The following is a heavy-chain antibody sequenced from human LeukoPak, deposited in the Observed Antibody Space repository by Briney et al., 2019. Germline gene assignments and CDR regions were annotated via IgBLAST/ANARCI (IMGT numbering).Heavy chain of an antibody. CDR3: ARHGGYTWNDIYFDR. CDR1: GSTFTSWW. J-gene: IGHJ5*02. Sequence: GESLQISCKGSGSTFTSWWSGWVRQLPGKGLEWMGIIYPGNSDTRYSPSFQGQVTISADRSISTAYLQWSSLTASDTAIYYCARHGGYTWNDIYFDRWGQGTLVTVSS. CDR2: IYPGNSDT. V-gene: IGHV5-51*01. D-gene: IGHD1-1*01.